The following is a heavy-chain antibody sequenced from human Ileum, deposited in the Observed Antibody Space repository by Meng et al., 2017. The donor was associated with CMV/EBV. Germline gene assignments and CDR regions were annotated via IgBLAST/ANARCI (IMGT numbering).Heavy chain of an antibody. D-gene: IGHD3-10*01. CDR2: VSPGGI. J-gene: IGHJ4*02. CDR3: ARAAARGVPVDY. Sequence: PRLVKPPAPRPLACRVPGVSISNCYWTCIRQPAGKGLGFIALVSPGGIEYNPSLMSRVTMSLDTSRNQLSLNLNSVTAADTAVYYLARAAARGVPVDYWGQGILVTVSS. CDR1: GVSISNCY. V-gene: IGHV4-4*07.